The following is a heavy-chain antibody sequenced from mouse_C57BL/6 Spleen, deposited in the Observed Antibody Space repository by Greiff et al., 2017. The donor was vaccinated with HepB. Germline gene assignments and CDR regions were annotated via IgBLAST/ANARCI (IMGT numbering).Heavy chain of an antibody. CDR3: TLDYYGSSYFAY. V-gene: IGHV14-4*01. CDR1: GFNIKDDY. Sequence: VQLKESGAELVRPGASVKLSCTASGFNIKDDYMHWVKQRPEQGLEWIGWIDPENGDTEYASKFQGKATITADTSSNTAYLQLSSLTSEDTAVYYCTLDYYGSSYFAYWGQGTLVTVSA. J-gene: IGHJ3*01. CDR2: IDPENGDT. D-gene: IGHD1-1*01.